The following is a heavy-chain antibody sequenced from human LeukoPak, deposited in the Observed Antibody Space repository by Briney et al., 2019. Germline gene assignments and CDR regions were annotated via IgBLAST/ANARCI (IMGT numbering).Heavy chain of an antibody. V-gene: IGHV3-9*01. J-gene: IGHJ6*02. CDR3: AKDGDCSSTSCRKVPYYYGMDV. D-gene: IGHD2-2*01. Sequence: GGSLRLSCAASGFTFDDYAMHWVRHAPGKGLEWVSGISWNSGSIGYADSVKGRFIISRDNAKNSLYLQMNSLRAEDTALYYCAKDGDCSSTSCRKVPYYYGMDVWGQGTTVTVSS. CDR1: GFTFDDYA. CDR2: ISWNSGSI.